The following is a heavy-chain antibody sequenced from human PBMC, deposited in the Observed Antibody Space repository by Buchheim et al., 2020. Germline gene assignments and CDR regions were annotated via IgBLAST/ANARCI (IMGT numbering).Heavy chain of an antibody. CDR1: GGSISSGDYY. CDR2: IYYSGST. CDR3: ARELQGHSGYDSVPTAGMDV. J-gene: IGHJ6*02. D-gene: IGHD5-12*01. V-gene: IGHV4-30-4*01. Sequence: QVQLQESGPGLVKPSQTLSLTCTVSGGSISSGDYYWSWIRQPPGKGLEWIGYIYYSGSTYYNPSLKSRVTISVDTSKHQFSLKLSSVTAADTAVYYCARELQGHSGYDSVPTAGMDVWGQGTT.